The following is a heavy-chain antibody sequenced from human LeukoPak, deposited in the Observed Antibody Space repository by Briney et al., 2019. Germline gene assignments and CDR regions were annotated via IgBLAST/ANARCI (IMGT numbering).Heavy chain of an antibody. V-gene: IGHV3-64*01. D-gene: IGHD4-17*01. J-gene: IGHJ4*02. Sequence: GGSLRLSCAAPGFTFSSYAMHWVRQAPGKGLEYVSAISSNGGSTYYANSVKGRFTISRDNSKNTLYLQMGSLRAEDMAVYYCARAPPPYGDSAFDYWGQGTLVTVSS. CDR2: ISSNGGST. CDR1: GFTFSSYA. CDR3: ARAPPPYGDSAFDY.